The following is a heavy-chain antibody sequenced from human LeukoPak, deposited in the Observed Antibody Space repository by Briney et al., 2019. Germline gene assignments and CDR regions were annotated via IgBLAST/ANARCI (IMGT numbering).Heavy chain of an antibody. D-gene: IGHD5-24*01. CDR2: ISGSGATT. CDR3: ARVEMSTPEY. CDR1: GFTFSNSA. V-gene: IGHV3-23*01. Sequence: GGSLRHSCAASGFTFSNSAMSWVRQAPGKGLDWVSAISGSGATTYSADSVKGRFTISRDNSKNTLYLQMNILRAEDTAVYYCARVEMSTPEYWGPGTLVTVSS. J-gene: IGHJ4*02.